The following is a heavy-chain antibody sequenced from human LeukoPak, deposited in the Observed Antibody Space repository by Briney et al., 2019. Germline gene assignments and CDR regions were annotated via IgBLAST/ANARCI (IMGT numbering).Heavy chain of an antibody. D-gene: IGHD3-22*01. J-gene: IGHJ4*02. CDR2: IIPILGIA. V-gene: IGHV1-69*04. CDR3: ARDLRYYCDSSGYYLY. CDR1: GGTFSSYA. Sequence: SVKVSCKASGGTFSSYAISWVRQAPGQGLEWMGRIIPILGIANYAQKFQGRVTITADKSTSTAYMELSSLRSEDTAVYYCARDLRYYCDSSGYYLYWGQGTLVTVSS.